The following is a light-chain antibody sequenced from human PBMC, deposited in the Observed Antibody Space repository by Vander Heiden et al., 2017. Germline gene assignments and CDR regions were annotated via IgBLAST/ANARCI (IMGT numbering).Light chain of an antibody. Sequence: EIVLTQSPATLSLSPGERATRSCRASQSVSSYLAWYQQKPGQAPRLLIYDASNRATGVPARFSGSGSERDFTLTISSLEPEDFAIYYCQQRSNWPAAFGGGTMVEIK. CDR3: QQRSNWPAA. CDR2: DAS. V-gene: IGKV3-11*02. J-gene: IGKJ4*01. CDR1: QSVSSY.